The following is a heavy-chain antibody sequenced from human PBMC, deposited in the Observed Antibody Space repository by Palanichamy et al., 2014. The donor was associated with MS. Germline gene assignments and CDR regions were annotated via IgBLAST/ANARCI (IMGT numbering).Heavy chain of an antibody. Sequence: QVQLVEVWGEAVVQPGGPVRLSCAASGFTFSSYGTHWVRQAPGKGLEWVAFIRYDGSNKYYADSVKGRFTISRDNSKNTLYLQMNSLRAEDTAVYYCAKGSRNSLFFDYWGQGTLVTVSS. CDR3: AKGSRNSLFFDY. J-gene: IGHJ4*02. CDR1: GFTFSSYG. D-gene: IGHD4-23*01. CDR2: IRYDGSNK. V-gene: IGHV3-30*02.